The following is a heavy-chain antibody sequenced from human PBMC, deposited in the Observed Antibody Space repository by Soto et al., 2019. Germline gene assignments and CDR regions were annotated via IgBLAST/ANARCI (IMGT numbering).Heavy chain of an antibody. V-gene: IGHV3-23*01. CDR2: ISGSGGST. Sequence: GGSLRLSCAASGFTFSSYAMHWVRQAPGEGLVWVSAISGSGGSTYYADSVKGRFTISRDNSKNTLYLQMNSLRAEDTAVYYCAKDHQVFWFDPWGQGTLVTVSS. CDR1: GFTFSSYA. D-gene: IGHD1-20*01. J-gene: IGHJ5*02. CDR3: AKDHQVFWFDP.